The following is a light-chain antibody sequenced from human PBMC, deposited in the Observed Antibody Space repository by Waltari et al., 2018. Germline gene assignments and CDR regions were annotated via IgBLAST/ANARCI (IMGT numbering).Light chain of an antibody. J-gene: IGLJ2*01. CDR2: DNS. CDR3: GTWDHSLHGVV. CDR1: SPNIGTDN. Sequence: QSVLTQPPSVSAAPGQKVTISCHGNSPNIGTDNVSWFQQLPGTVPKVVIYDNSERPPGIPDRFSGSKSGTSATLGITGLQTGDEACYYCGTWDHSLHGVVFGGGTELTVL. V-gene: IGLV1-51*01.